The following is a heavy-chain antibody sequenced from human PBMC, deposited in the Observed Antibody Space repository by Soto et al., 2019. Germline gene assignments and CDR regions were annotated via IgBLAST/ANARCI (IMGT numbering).Heavy chain of an antibody. CDR1: GFTFTSYA. D-gene: IGHD2-15*01. CDR3: ARVQCTGGSCFSSYYYYGMDV. V-gene: IGHV3-23*01. J-gene: IGHJ6*02. Sequence: GGSLRLSCAASGFTFTSYAMIWVRQAPGKGLEWVSAISGSGGSTYYADSVKGRFTISRDNSKNTVYLQMNSLRAEDTAVYYCARVQCTGGSCFSSYYYYGMDVWGQGTTVTVSS. CDR2: ISGSGGST.